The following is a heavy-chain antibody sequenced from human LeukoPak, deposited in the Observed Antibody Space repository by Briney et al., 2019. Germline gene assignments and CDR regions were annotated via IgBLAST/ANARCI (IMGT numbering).Heavy chain of an antibody. J-gene: IGHJ4*02. CDR2: ISWNSGSI. CDR3: AKIQGVRGVTTVY. V-gene: IGHV3-9*01. CDR1: GFTFYDYA. D-gene: IGHD3-10*01. Sequence: GGSLRLSCAASGFTFYDYAMHWVRHAPGKGLEWVSGISWNSGSIVYADSVKGRFTISRDNAKNSLYLQMNSLRAEDTALYYCAKIQGVRGVTTVYWGQGTLVTVSS.